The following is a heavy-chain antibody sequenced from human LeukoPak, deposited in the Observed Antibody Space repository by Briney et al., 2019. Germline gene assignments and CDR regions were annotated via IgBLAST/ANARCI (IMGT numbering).Heavy chain of an antibody. CDR3: AKPCIAAAGTPEYFQH. D-gene: IGHD6-13*01. J-gene: IGHJ1*01. V-gene: IGHV3-23*01. CDR1: GFTFSSYA. Sequence: GGSLRLSCAASGFTFSSYAMSWVRQAPGKGLEWVSAISGSGGSTYYADSVKGRFTISRDNSKNTLYLQMNSLRAEDTAVYYCAKPCIAAAGTPEYFQHWGQGTLVTVSS. CDR2: ISGSGGST.